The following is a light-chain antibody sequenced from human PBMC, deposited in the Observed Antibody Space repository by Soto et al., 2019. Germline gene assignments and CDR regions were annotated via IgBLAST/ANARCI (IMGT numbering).Light chain of an antibody. J-gene: IGKJ5*01. Sequence: TESPSPLSASVGDRVTITCRASESISLYLAWYQQKPGQAPRLLISDASNRATGIPARYSGSGSGTDFTLTISSLEPEDFGVYYCHQRQYWPPITFGQGTRLEIK. V-gene: IGKV3-11*01. CDR2: DAS. CDR3: HQRQYWPPIT. CDR1: ESISLY.